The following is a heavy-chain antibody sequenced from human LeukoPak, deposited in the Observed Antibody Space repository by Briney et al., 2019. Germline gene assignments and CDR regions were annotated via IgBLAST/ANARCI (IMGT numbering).Heavy chain of an antibody. CDR3: ARAPRMDSSGYWYPVADAFDI. Sequence: PGGSLRLSCTVSGFTFSSYAMNWVRQVPGKGLEWVSGISASGGTTFYTDSVKGRFTISRDNSKNTLYLQMNSLRAEDTAVYYCARAPRMDSSGYWYPVADAFDIWGQGTMVTVSS. V-gene: IGHV3-23*01. D-gene: IGHD3-22*01. CDR2: ISASGGTT. J-gene: IGHJ3*02. CDR1: GFTFSSYA.